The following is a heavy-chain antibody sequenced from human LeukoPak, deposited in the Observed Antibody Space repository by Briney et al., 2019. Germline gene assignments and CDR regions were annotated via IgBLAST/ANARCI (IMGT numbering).Heavy chain of an antibody. Sequence: GGSLRLSCAVSGFSVSTPYMTWVRQAPGKGLEWVSLIRGDTFKSYSDSVKGRFSISRDNSKNTLYLQMGSLRSEDMGVYYCVRDALGAYNWFDPWGQGTLVTVSS. D-gene: IGHD1-26*01. CDR3: VRDALGAYNWFDP. CDR1: GFSVSTPY. CDR2: IRGDTFK. J-gene: IGHJ5*02. V-gene: IGHV3-53*05.